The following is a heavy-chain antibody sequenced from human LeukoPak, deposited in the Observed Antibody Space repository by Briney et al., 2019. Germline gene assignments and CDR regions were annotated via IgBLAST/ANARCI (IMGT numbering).Heavy chain of an antibody. CDR1: GGTFSSYA. Sequence: ASVKVSCKASGGTFSSYAISWVRQAPGQGLEWMGGIIPIFGTANYAQKFQGRVTITADKSTSTAYMELSSLRSEDTAVYYCARDKFGNQENLYGMDVWGKGTTVTVSS. V-gene: IGHV1-69*06. CDR3: ARDKFGNQENLYGMDV. J-gene: IGHJ6*04. CDR2: IIPIFGTA. D-gene: IGHD3-10*01.